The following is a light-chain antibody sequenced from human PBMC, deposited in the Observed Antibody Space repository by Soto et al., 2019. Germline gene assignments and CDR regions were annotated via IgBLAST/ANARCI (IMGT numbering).Light chain of an antibody. CDR3: QQSYNTPQT. J-gene: IGKJ1*01. Sequence: AIQMTQSPSSLSASVGDRVTITCRASQDIRKDLAWYQQKPGKAPQILIYGASTLQTGVASRFSGSGSATDFTLTISSLQLEDFATYYCQQSYNTPQTFGQGTKVDIK. CDR1: QDIRKD. V-gene: IGKV1-6*01. CDR2: GAS.